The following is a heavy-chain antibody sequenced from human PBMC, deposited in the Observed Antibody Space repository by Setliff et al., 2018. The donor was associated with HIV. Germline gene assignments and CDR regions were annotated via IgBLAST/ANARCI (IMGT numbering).Heavy chain of an antibody. D-gene: IGHD2-2*01. CDR2: INHSGST. Sequence: PSETLSLTCAVYGGSFSGFYWNWIRQPPGKGLALVGEINHSGSTNYNPSLKSRVTISVDTSKNQFSLKLSSVTAADTAVYYWARTRGYCSATSCYALRGPDYWGQGTLVTVSS. CDR1: GGSFSGFY. CDR3: ARTRGYCSATSCYALRGPDY. J-gene: IGHJ4*02. V-gene: IGHV4-34*01.